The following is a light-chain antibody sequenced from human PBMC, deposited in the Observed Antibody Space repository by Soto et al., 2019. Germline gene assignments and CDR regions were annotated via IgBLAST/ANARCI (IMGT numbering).Light chain of an antibody. CDR3: QQSYSMPYT. Sequence: DIPMTQSPSSLSASVGDRVTITCRASQSISNFFNWYQQKPGKAPKLLIYAASSLQSGVPSRFSGSGSGTDFTLTISSLQPEDFASYYCQQSYSMPYTFGQGTKLEIK. CDR2: AAS. V-gene: IGKV1-39*01. CDR1: QSISNF. J-gene: IGKJ2*01.